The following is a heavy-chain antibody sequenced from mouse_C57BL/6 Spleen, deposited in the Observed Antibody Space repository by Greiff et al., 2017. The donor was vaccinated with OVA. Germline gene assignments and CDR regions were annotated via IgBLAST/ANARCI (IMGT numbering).Heavy chain of an antibody. CDR2: IYPRDGST. D-gene: IGHD2-2*01. CDR3: ASPYGYDEGGFDY. CDR1: GYTFTDHT. J-gene: IGHJ2*01. Sequence: VKLMESDAELVKPGASVKISCKVSGYTFTDHTIHWMKQRPEQGLEWIGYIYPRDGSTKYNEKFKGKATLTADKSSSTAYMQLNSLTSEDSAVYFCASPYGYDEGGFDYWGQGTTLTVSS. V-gene: IGHV1-78*01.